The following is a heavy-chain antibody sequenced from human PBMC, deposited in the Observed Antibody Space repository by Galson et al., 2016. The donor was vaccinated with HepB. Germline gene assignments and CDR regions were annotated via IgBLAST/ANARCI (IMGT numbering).Heavy chain of an antibody. CDR2: IYSSGTT. Sequence: SLRLSCAASGLTVRSDYMSWVRQSPGKGLEWVSVIYSSGTTYYADSVRGRFTISRDISKNTLYLQMNSLRAEDTAVYYCARIMITFGEIIAPSYSDYWGQGTLVTVSS. J-gene: IGHJ4*02. V-gene: IGHV3-53*01. D-gene: IGHD3-16*01. CDR3: ARIMITFGEIIAPSYSDY. CDR1: GLTVRSDY.